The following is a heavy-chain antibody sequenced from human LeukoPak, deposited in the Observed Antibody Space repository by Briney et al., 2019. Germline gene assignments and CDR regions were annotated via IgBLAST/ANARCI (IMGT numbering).Heavy chain of an antibody. V-gene: IGHV4-59*08. J-gene: IGHJ4*02. CDR3: AAGRTMVTRYYFDY. Sequence: SETLSLTCTVSGGSISSYYWSWIRQPPGKGLEWIGYIYYSGSTNYNPSLKSRVTISVDTSKNQFSLKLSSVTAADTAVYYCAAGRTMVTRYYFDYWGQGTLVTVSS. CDR1: GGSISSYY. CDR2: IYYSGST. D-gene: IGHD5-18*01.